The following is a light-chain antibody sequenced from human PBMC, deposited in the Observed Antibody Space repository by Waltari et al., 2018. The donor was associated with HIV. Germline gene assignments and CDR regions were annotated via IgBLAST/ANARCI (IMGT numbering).Light chain of an antibody. CDR3: QSYDTSLGGSV. V-gene: IGLV1-40*01. CDR2: ANN. Sequence: QSVLTQPPSVSGAPGQRVTISCTGSSSNIGAGYDVHWYQQLPGTAPKLFIYANNKRPSGIPDRFSGSKSVTAASLAITGLRAEDEGDYYCQSYDTSLGGSVFGGGTKLTVL. CDR1: SSNIGAGYD. J-gene: IGLJ3*02.